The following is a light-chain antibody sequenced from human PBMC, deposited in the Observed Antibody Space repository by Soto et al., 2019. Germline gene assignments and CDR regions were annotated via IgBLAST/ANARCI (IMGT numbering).Light chain of an antibody. CDR1: QSINSW. CDR2: RAS. CDR3: QHYDSYSVT. J-gene: IGKJ3*01. Sequence: DIQMTQSPSTLSASVGDRVTITCRASQSINSWLAWYQQKPGKAPRLLIYRASSLEGGVPSRFSGSGSGAEFTLTISSLQPDDFATYYFQHYDSYSVTFGPGTKVDIK. V-gene: IGKV1-5*03.